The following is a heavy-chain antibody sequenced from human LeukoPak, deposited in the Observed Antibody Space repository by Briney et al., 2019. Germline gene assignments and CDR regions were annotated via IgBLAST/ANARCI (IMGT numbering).Heavy chain of an antibody. J-gene: IGHJ4*02. CDR1: GFTFSSYA. CDR2: IDDNGVGT. Sequence: GGSLRLSCAASGFTFSSYAMHWVRQAPGKGLEYVSAIDDNGVGTYHASSVKGRFTISRDNSKNMLYLQMGSLRAEDMAIYYCARAIATKYDYWGQGTVVTVSS. V-gene: IGHV3-64*01. CDR3: ARAIATKYDY. D-gene: IGHD2-21*01.